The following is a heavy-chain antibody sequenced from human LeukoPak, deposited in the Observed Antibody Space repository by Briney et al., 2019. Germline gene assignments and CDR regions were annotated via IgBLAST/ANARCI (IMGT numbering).Heavy chain of an antibody. CDR2: IYYRGST. CDR3: ARGATYFDY. V-gene: IGHV4-59*01. J-gene: IGHJ4*02. D-gene: IGHD5-12*01. CDR1: GGSINTYY. Sequence: PSETLSLTCIVSGGSINTYYWSWIRQPPGKGLEWIGYIYYRGSTNYNPSLKSRVTISVDTSKNQFSLKVRSVTAADTAVYYCARGATYFDYWGQGTLVTVS.